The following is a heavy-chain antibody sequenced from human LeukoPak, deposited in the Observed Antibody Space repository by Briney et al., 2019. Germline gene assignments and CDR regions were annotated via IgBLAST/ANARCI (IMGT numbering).Heavy chain of an antibody. Sequence: ASVKVSCKASGYTLTGYYMHWVRQAPGQGLEWMGWMNPNSGGTKYAQKFQGRVTMTRDTSISTAYMELSRLRSDDTAMYYCAGDKLGLGELSLYDQWGQGTLVTVFS. CDR3: AGDKLGLGELSLYDQ. J-gene: IGHJ5*02. D-gene: IGHD3-16*02. V-gene: IGHV1-2*02. CDR2: MNPNSGGT. CDR1: GYTLTGYY.